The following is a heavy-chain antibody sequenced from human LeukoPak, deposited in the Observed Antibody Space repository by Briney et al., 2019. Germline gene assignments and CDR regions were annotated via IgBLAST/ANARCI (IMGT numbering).Heavy chain of an antibody. Sequence: GGSLRLSCAASGFTVSSNYMSWVRQAPGKGLEWVSVIYSGGSTYYADSVKGRFTISRDNSKNTLYLQMNSPRAEDTAVYYCARVGVVPAALYYFDYWGQGTLVTVSS. CDR2: IYSGGST. J-gene: IGHJ4*02. CDR1: GFTVSSNY. V-gene: IGHV3-53*01. CDR3: ARVGVVPAALYYFDY. D-gene: IGHD2-2*01.